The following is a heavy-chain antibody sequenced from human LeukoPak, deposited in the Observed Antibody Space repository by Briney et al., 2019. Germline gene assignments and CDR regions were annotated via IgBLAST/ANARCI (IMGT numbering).Heavy chain of an antibody. D-gene: IGHD2-15*01. Sequence: GASVKVSCKASGYTFTGYYIHWVRQAPGQGLEWMGWINPNSGGTNYAQKFQGRVTMTRDTSISTAYMELSRLRSDDTAVYYCARLQGSACSGNSGYPSYWFDPWGQGTLVTVSS. J-gene: IGHJ5*02. CDR2: INPNSGGT. V-gene: IGHV1-2*02. CDR1: GYTFTGYY. CDR3: ARLQGSACSGNSGYPSYWFDP.